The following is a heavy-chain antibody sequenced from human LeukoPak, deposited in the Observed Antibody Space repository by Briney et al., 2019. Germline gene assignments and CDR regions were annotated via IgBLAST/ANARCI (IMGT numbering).Heavy chain of an antibody. CDR2: INESGRT. J-gene: IGHJ4*02. CDR1: GGSFSGNY. CDR3: ARGRLGLTYFDY. D-gene: IGHD3-16*01. Sequence: PSETLSLTCAVYGGSFSGNYWGWIRQPPGKGLEWIGEINESGRTNNNPSLKSRVTMSVDTSKNQFSLELSSVTAADTAVYYCARGRLGLTYFDYWGQGTLVTVSS. V-gene: IGHV4-34*01.